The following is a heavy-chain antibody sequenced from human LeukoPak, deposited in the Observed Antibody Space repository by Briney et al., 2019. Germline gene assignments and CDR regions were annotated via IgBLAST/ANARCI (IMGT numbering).Heavy chain of an antibody. Sequence: SVKVSCKASGGTFSSYAISWVRQAPGQGHEWMGRIIPIFGTANYAQKFQGRVTITTDESTSTAYMELSSLRSEDTAVYYCARAGGYSYGSFDYWGQGTLVTVSS. J-gene: IGHJ4*02. CDR1: GGTFSSYA. CDR3: ARAGGYSYGSFDY. D-gene: IGHD5-18*01. V-gene: IGHV1-69*05. CDR2: IIPIFGTA.